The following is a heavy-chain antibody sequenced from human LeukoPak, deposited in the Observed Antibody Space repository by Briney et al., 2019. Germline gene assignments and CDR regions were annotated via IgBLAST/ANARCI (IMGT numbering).Heavy chain of an antibody. CDR3: ARPLYTSGWYWAY. CDR1: RFTFSDYW. CDR2: RKKDGSEK. V-gene: IGHV3-7*02. J-gene: IGHJ4*02. Sequence: PGGSPRHSCVASRFTFSDYWMSWVRQAPGKGLEWVANRKKDGSEKYYVDSVKGRFTISRDNAKNSLYLQMNSLRAEDTAVYYCARPLYTSGWYWAYWGQGTLVTVSS. D-gene: IGHD6-19*01.